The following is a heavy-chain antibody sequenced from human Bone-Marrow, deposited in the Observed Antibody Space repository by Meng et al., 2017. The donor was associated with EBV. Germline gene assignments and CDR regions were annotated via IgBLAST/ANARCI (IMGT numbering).Heavy chain of an antibody. V-gene: IGHV1-69*01. CDR3: ASESGRGFTPDF. CDR2: LIPMSGAP. CDR1: GGPFRSDA. J-gene: IGHJ4*02. Sequence: ERSGAEVKMPGSSVKISCKTSGGPFRSDAVSWVRQGPGQGLEWLGGLIPMSGAPHYAQKFQNRVTITADEYTRTHYMELSSLRSDDTAVYYCASESGRGFTPDFWGQGTLVTVSS. D-gene: IGHD3-10*01.